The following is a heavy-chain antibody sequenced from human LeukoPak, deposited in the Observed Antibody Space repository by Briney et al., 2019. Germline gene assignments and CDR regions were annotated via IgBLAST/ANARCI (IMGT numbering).Heavy chain of an antibody. J-gene: IGHJ5*02. Sequence: SGPTLVKPTQTLTLTCTFSGFSHSTSGVGVGWIRQPPGKALEWLALIYWNDDKRYSPSLKSRLTITKDTSKNQVVLTMTNMDPVDTATYYCAHRRGLRFEGLTPYNWFDPWGQGTLVTVSS. D-gene: IGHD5-12*01. CDR2: IYWNDDK. V-gene: IGHV2-5*01. CDR1: GFSHSTSGVG. CDR3: AHRRGLRFEGLTPYNWFDP.